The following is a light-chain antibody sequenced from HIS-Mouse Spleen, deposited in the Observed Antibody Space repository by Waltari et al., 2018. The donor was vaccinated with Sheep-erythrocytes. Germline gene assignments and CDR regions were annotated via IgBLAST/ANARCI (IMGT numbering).Light chain of an antibody. V-gene: IGLV2-11*01. CDR2: DVS. CDR1: RSDVGGSNY. Sequence: QSALTQPRSVSGSPGQSVTISCTGTRSDVGGSNYVSSYQQHPGKAPKLMIYDVSKRPSGVPDRFSGSKSGNTASLTISGLQAEDEADYYCCSYAGSYNHVFATGTKVTVL. CDR3: CSYAGSYNHV. J-gene: IGLJ1*01.